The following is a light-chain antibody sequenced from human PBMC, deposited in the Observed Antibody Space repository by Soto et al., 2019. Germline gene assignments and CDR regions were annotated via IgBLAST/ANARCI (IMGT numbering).Light chain of an antibody. J-gene: IGKJ5*01. CDR3: QQYGSSFIT. V-gene: IGKV3-20*01. CDR2: GAS. CDR1: QSVSSSY. Sequence: EIVLTQSPGTLSLSPEERDTLSCRASQSVSSSYLAWYQQKPGQAPRLLIYGASSRATGIPDRFSGSGSGTDFTLTISRLEPEDFAVYYCQQYGSSFITFGQGTRLEIK.